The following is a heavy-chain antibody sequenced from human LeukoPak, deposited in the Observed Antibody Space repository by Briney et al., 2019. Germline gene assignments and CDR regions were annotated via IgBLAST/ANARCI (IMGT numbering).Heavy chain of an antibody. CDR3: ARELDVVVVAATPDYGMDV. J-gene: IGHJ6*02. CDR1: GFTFSSYG. D-gene: IGHD2-15*01. CDR2: IWYDGSNK. Sequence: PGGSLRLSCAASGFTFSSYGMHWVRQAPGKGLEWVAVIWYDGSNKYYADSVKGRFTISRDNAKNSLYLRMNSLRAEDTAVYYCARELDVVVVAATPDYGMDVWGQGTTVTVSS. V-gene: IGHV3-33*01.